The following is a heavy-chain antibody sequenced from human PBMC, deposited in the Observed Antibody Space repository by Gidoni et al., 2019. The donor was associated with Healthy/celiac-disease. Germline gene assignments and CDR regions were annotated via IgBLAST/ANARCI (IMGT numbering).Heavy chain of an antibody. V-gene: IGHV4-34*01. Sequence: QVQLQQWGAGLLNPSGTLSLTCAVYGGSFSGYYWSWIRQPPGKGLEWIGEITHSGSTNYNPPLKSRVNISVDTSKNQFSLKLSSVTAADTAAYYCARRRSDSGEYWYFDLWGRGTLVTVSS. CDR2: ITHSGST. CDR1: GGSFSGYY. J-gene: IGHJ2*01. CDR3: ARRRSDSGEYWYFDL. D-gene: IGHD4-17*01.